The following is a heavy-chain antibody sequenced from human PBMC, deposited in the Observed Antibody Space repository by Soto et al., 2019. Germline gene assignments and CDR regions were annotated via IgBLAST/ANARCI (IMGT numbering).Heavy chain of an antibody. V-gene: IGHV3-23*01. CDR2: ISGSGGST. D-gene: IGHD3-3*01. CDR1: GFTFSSYA. CDR3: AKDSTRRYDFWSGYHDY. Sequence: GGSLRLSCAASGFTFSSYAMSWVRQAPGKGLEWVSAISGSGGSTYYADSVKGRFTISRDNSKNTLYLQMNSLRAEDTAVYYCAKDSTRRYDFWSGYHDYWGQGTLVTVYS. J-gene: IGHJ4*02.